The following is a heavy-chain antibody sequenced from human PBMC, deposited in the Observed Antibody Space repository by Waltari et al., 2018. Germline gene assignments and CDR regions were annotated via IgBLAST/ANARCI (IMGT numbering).Heavy chain of an antibody. V-gene: IGHV1-2*06. CDR3: AIDERSSSGGSPGDY. D-gene: IGHD6-13*01. J-gene: IGHJ4*02. CDR2: INPNSGGT. CDR1: GYTFTGYY. Sequence: QVQLVQSGAEVKKPGASVKVSCKASGYTFTGYYMHWVRQAPGQGLEWMGRINPNSGGTNYAQKFQGRVTMTRDTSISTAYMELSRLRSDDTAVYYCAIDERSSSGGSPGDYWGQGTLVTVSS.